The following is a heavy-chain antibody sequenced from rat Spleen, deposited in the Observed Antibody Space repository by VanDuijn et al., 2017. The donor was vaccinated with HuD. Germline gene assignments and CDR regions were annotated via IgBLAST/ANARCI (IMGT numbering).Heavy chain of an antibody. CDR2: ISSSSGTI. V-gene: IGHV5-34*01. CDR1: GFTVSDYG. CDR3: ARRDPLDY. D-gene: IGHD3-8*01. J-gene: IGHJ2*01. Sequence: EVQLVESGGGLVQPGTSLKLSCVASGFTVSDYGMNWIRQAPGTGLEWIAFISSSSGTIYYADTVKGRFTISRDNAKNTLYHQLSSLRSEDTALYYCARRDPLDYWGQGVMVTVSS.